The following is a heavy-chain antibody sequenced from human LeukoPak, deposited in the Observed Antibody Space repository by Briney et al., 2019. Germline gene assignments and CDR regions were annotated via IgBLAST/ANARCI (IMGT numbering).Heavy chain of an antibody. Sequence: PSETPSLTCAVSGYSISSGYYWGWIRPPPGKGLEWIGSIYHSGSTYYNPSLKSRVTISVDTSKNQFSLKLSSVTAADTAVYYCARGGGYGDLRLDPWGQGTLVTVSS. CDR2: IYHSGST. V-gene: IGHV4-38-2*01. J-gene: IGHJ5*02. D-gene: IGHD4-17*01. CDR1: GYSISSGYY. CDR3: ARGGGYGDLRLDP.